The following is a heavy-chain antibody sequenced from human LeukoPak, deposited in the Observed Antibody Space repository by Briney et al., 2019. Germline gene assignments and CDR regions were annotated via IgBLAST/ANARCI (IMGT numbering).Heavy chain of an antibody. Sequence: PGGSLGLSCAASGFTFSNYAMSWVRQAPGKGLEWVSAISGSGGTTYYADSVKGRFTISRDNSKTTVHLQMSSLRVEDTAVYYCAHPGVLIPLGGQGTLVTVSS. V-gene: IGHV3-23*01. CDR3: AHPGVLIPL. J-gene: IGHJ4*02. CDR1: GFTFSNYA. CDR2: ISGSGGTT. D-gene: IGHD4/OR15-4a*01.